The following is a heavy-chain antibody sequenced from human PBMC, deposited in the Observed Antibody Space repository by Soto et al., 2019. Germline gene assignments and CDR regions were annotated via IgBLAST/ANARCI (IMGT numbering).Heavy chain of an antibody. D-gene: IGHD3-16*01. CDR2: IYYSGST. CDR1: GGSISSSSYY. V-gene: IGHV4-39*01. J-gene: IGHJ6*03. Sequence: SETLSLTCTVSGGSISSSSYYWGWIRQPPGKGLEWIGSIYYSGSTYYNPSLKSRVTISVDTSKNQFSLKLSSVTAADTAVYYCARLRGEPGGYYYYYMDVWGKGTTVTVSS. CDR3: ARLRGEPGGYYYYYMDV.